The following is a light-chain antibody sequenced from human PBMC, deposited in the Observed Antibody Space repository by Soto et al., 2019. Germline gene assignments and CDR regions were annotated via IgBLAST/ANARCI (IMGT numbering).Light chain of an antibody. CDR3: NSYSSSATYV. CDR2: DVS. Sequence: QSALTQPASVSGSPGPSITISCTGTSSDVGGYNFVSWYQQYPGRATKLIIYDVSNRHSGVSHRVYGSKSGNTASLTISGLQAEDEAYYYCNSYSSSATYVFGTGTKVTVL. CDR1: SSDVGGYNF. J-gene: IGLJ1*01. V-gene: IGLV2-14*03.